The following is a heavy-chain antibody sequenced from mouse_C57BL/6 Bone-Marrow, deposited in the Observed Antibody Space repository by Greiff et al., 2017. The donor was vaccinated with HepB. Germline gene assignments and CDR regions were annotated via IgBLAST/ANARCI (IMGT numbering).Heavy chain of an antibody. CDR1: GYTFTDYY. Sequence: QVQLQQSGAELVRPGASVKLSCKASGYTFTDYYINWVKQRPGQGLEWIARIYPGSGNTYYNEKFKGKATLTAEKSSSTAYMQLSSLTSEDSAVYFCARVTTRGYFDVWGTGTTVTVSS. CDR3: ARVTTRGYFDV. J-gene: IGHJ1*03. V-gene: IGHV1-76*01. CDR2: IYPGSGNT. D-gene: IGHD2-13*01.